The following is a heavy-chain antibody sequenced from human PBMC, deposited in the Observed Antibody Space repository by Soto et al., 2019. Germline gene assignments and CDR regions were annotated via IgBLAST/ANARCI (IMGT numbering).Heavy chain of an antibody. D-gene: IGHD6-19*01. CDR1: GFTFRMYW. V-gene: IGHV3-74*01. CDR2: IHGEETSA. J-gene: IGHJ4*02. Sequence: EVQLVESGGGFVEPGGSLRLSCAASGFTFRMYWMYWVRQGPGKGLVWVSRIHGEETSASYEYSVEGRFTISRDNAKNTVYLQMNSLRGEATAVYYCVRGSTGWSGMDYWGQGTLVTVSS. CDR3: VRGSTGWSGMDY.